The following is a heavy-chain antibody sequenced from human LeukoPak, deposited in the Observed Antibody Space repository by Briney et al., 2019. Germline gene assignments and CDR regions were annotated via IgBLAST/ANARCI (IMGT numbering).Heavy chain of an antibody. Sequence: PSETLSLTCAVYSGSFCGYYWSWIRQPPEKGLEWIGEINHSGSTNYNPSLKSRVTISVDTSKNQFSLKLSSVTAADTAVYYCARGYSNWDYWGQGTLVTVSS. J-gene: IGHJ4*02. V-gene: IGHV4-34*01. CDR1: SGSFCGYY. CDR3: ARGYSNWDY. CDR2: INHSGST. D-gene: IGHD4-11*01.